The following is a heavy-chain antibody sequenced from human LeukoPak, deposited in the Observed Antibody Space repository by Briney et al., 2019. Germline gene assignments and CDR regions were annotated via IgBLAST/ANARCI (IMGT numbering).Heavy chain of an antibody. D-gene: IGHD4-17*01. CDR1: GYTFTSYY. J-gene: IGHJ5*02. CDR2: INPSGGST. CDR3: ARGGHDYGDYGPNEAHSWFDP. V-gene: IGHV1-46*01. Sequence: ASVKVSCKASGYTFTSYYMHWVRQAPGQGLEWMGIINPSGGSTSYAQKFQGRVTMTRDTSTSTVYMELSSLRSEDTAVYYCARGGHDYGDYGPNEAHSWFDPWGQGTLVTVS.